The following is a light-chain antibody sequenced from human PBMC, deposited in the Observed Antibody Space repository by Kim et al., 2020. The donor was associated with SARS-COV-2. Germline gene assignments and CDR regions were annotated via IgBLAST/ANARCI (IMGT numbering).Light chain of an antibody. CDR1: SSNVSGYNY. CDR2: DVS. J-gene: IGLJ3*02. Sequence: GQSITISCPGTSSNVSGYNYVSWYHQHPGKAPKLMIYDVSKRPAGVSNRFSGSKSGNAASLTISGLQAEDEADYYCSSYTSSSTWVFGGGTQLTVL. V-gene: IGLV2-14*04. CDR3: SSYTSSSTWV.